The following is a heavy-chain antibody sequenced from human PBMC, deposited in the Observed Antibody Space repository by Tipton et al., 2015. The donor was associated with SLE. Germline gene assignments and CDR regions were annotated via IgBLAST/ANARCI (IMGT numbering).Heavy chain of an antibody. CDR2: ISDGGST. CDR1: GGSVRSSS. V-gene: IGHV4-59*02. Sequence: LRLSCSVSGGSVRSSSWSWIRQPPGKGLEWIGYISDGGSTNYNPSLKSRITISVDTSKNQLSLKLSSVTAADTAVYYCARGSYYMDVWDKGTTVTVSS. CDR3: ARGSYYMDV. J-gene: IGHJ6*03.